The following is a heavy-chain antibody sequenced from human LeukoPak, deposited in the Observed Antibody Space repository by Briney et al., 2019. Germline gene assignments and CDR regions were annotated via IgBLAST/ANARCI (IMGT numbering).Heavy chain of an antibody. V-gene: IGHV3-23*01. CDR2: ISGRDDST. D-gene: IGHD3-9*01. J-gene: IGHJ4*02. CDR1: GFTFSTYA. CDR3: AKWGDYDVLTGYYDSDY. Sequence: GGSLRLSCAASGFTFSTYAMSWVRQAPGKGLEWVSAISGRDDSTYYADSVKGRFTISRDTSKNTLYLQMNSLRAEDTAVYYCAKWGDYDVLTGYYDSDYWGQGTLVTVSS.